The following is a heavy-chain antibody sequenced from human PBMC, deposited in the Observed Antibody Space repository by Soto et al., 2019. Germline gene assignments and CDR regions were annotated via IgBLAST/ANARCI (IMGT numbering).Heavy chain of an antibody. D-gene: IGHD1-26*01. CDR3: ARDLLGGSYPVFDP. J-gene: IGHJ5*02. CDR1: GYTFTSYA. CDR2: INAGNGNT. Sequence: QVQLVQSGAEVKKPGASVKVSCKASGYTFTSYAMHWVRQAPGQRLEWMGWINAGNGNTKYSQKFQGRVTITRDTSASIAYMELSSLRSEDTAVYYCARDLLGGSYPVFDPWGQGTLVTVSS. V-gene: IGHV1-3*01.